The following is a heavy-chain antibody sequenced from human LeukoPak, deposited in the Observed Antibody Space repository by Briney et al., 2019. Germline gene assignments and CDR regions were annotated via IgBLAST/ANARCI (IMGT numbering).Heavy chain of an antibody. CDR3: ARRRYSYGYPDY. D-gene: IGHD5-18*01. CDR1: GGSISSSSYY. Sequence: SETLSLTCTVSGGSISSSSYYWGWIRQPPGKGLEWIGSIYYSGSTYYNPSLKSRVTISVDTSKNQFSLKLSSVTAADTAVYCCARRRYSYGYPDYWGQGTLVTVSS. V-gene: IGHV4-39*01. J-gene: IGHJ4*02. CDR2: IYYSGST.